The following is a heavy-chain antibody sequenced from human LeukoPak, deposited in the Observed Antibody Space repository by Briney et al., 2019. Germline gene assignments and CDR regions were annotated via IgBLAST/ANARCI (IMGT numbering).Heavy chain of an antibody. CDR3: AREWVACSSTSCFGSAFDI. CDR1: GGTFSSYA. CDR2: IIPIFGTA. D-gene: IGHD2-2*01. J-gene: IGHJ3*02. V-gene: IGHV1-69*13. Sequence: SVKVSCKASGGTFSSYAISWVRQAPGQGLEWMGGIIPIFGTANYAQKFQGRVTITADESTSTDYMELSSLRSEDTAVYYCAREWVACSSTSCFGSAFDIWGQGTMVTVSS.